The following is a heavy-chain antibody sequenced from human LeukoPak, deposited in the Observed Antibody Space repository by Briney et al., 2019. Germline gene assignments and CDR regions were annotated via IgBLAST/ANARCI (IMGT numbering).Heavy chain of an antibody. V-gene: IGHV1-2*02. CDR2: INPNSGGT. J-gene: IGHJ4*02. D-gene: IGHD3-10*01. CDR3: ARDSGERGSGSYLIAY. Sequence: ASVKVSCKASGYTFIGYYMHWVRQAPGQGLECMGWINPNSGGTNYAQKFQGRVTMTRDTSISTAYMELSRLRSDDTAVYYCARDSGERGSGSYLIAYWGQGTLVTVSS. CDR1: GYTFIGYY.